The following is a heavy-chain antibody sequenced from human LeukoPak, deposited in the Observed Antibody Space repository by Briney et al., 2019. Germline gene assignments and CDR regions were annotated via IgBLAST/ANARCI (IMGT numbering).Heavy chain of an antibody. CDR1: GFTFSPYA. CDR3: AREGGGYTYGSFDY. Sequence: GGSLRLSCAASGFTFSPYAMNWVRQAPGKGLEWVSYISSSGSTIYYEDSVKGRFTISRDNAKNSLYLQMNSLRAEDTAVYYCAREGGGYTYGSFDYWGQGTLVTASS. D-gene: IGHD5-18*01. V-gene: IGHV3-48*03. CDR2: ISSSGSTI. J-gene: IGHJ4*02.